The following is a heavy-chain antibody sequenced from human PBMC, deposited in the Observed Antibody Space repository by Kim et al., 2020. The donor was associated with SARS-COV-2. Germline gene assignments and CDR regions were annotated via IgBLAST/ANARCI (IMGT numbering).Heavy chain of an antibody. V-gene: IGHV3-23*01. J-gene: IGHJ3*02. CDR3: AKYCGGDCYPPADAFDI. Sequence: VKGRFTISRDKSKNTLYLQMNSLRAEDTAVYYCAKYCGGDCYPPADAFDIWGQGTMVTVSS. D-gene: IGHD2-21*02.